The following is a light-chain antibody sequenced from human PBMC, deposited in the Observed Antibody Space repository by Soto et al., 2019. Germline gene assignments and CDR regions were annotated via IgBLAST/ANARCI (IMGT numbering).Light chain of an antibody. J-gene: IGLJ1*01. Sequence: QSALTQPASVSGSPGQSITISCTGTSSDVGAYNYVSWYQQHPGKAPKLIIYEVSNRPSGVSNHFSGSKSGNTASLTISWLQAEDEADYYCSSYTSSSTYVFGAGTKLTVL. CDR1: SSDVGAYNY. CDR3: SSYTSSSTYV. V-gene: IGLV2-14*01. CDR2: EVS.